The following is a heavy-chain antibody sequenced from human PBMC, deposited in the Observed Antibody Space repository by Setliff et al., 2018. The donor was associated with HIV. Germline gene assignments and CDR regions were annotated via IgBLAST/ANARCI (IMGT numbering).Heavy chain of an antibody. CDR3: ARHRVVPAALNWFDP. CDR1: GYTFIGDY. J-gene: IGHJ5*01. D-gene: IGHD2-2*01. CDR2: INPNSGGT. V-gene: IGHV1-2*02. Sequence: ASVKVSCKASGYTFIGDYMHWVRQAPGQGLEWMGWINPNSGGTNFAQKFQGRVTMTRDTSISTAYMELSRLRSDDTAVYYCARHRVVPAALNWFDPWGKGTTVTVSS.